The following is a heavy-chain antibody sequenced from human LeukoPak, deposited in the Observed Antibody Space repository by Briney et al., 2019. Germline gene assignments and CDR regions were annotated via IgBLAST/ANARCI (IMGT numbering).Heavy chain of an antibody. J-gene: IGHJ6*02. CDR1: GFTVSSNY. V-gene: IGHV3-53*01. D-gene: IGHD2-2*02. CDR3: ASIRYYYYGMDV. CDR2: IYSGGST. Sequence: GGSLRLSCAASGFTVSSNYMSWVRQAPGKGLEGVSVIYSGGSTYYADSVKGRFTISRDNSKNTLYLQMNSLRAEDTAVYYCASIRYYYYGMDVWGQGTTVTVSS.